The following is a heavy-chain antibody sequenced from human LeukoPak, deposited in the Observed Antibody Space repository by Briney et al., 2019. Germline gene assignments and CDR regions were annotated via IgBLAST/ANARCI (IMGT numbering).Heavy chain of an antibody. J-gene: IGHJ4*02. D-gene: IGHD1-26*01. CDR3: TTLWELLLTDY. CDR1: GFTFSNAW. CDR2: IKSKTDGGTT. V-gene: IGHV3-15*01. Sequence: GGSLRLSCAASGFTFSNAWMSWVRQAPGKGLEWVGRIKSKTDGGTTDYAAPVKGRFTISRDDSKNTLYLQMNSLKTEDTAAYYCTTLWELLLTDYWGQGTLVTVSS.